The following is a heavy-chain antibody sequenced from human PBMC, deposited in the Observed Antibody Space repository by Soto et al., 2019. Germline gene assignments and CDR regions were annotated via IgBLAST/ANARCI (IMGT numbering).Heavy chain of an antibody. J-gene: IGHJ2*01. CDR1: GGTFSSYA. CDR2: IIPIFGTA. D-gene: IGHD6-13*01. V-gene: IGHV1-69*01. Sequence: QVQLVQSGAEVKKPGSSVKVSCKASGGTFSSYAISWVRQSPGHGLEWMGGIIPIFGTANYAQKFQGRVTITADESTSTAYMELSSLRSEDTAVYYCARFKQQLLGRDWYFDLWGRGTLVTVSS. CDR3: ARFKQQLLGRDWYFDL.